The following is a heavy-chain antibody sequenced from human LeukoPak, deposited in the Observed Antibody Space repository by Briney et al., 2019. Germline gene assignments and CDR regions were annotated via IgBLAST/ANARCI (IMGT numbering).Heavy chain of an antibody. J-gene: IGHJ4*02. Sequence: PGGSLRLSCAASGFNFSDYNMNWVRQAPGKGLEWVSVISSSSKYIYYADSVKGRFTISRDNAKNSLYLQMNSLRAEDTAVYYCARVSTAVSLAIDYWGQGTLVTAST. D-gene: IGHD6-13*01. CDR2: ISSSSKYI. V-gene: IGHV3-21*06. CDR3: ARVSTAVSLAIDY. CDR1: GFNFSDYN.